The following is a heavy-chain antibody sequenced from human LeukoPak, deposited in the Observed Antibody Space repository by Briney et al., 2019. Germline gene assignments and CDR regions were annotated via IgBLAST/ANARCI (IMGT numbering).Heavy chain of an antibody. D-gene: IGHD4-17*01. Sequence: SQTLSLTCTVSGGSISSGSYYWSWIRQPAGKGLEWIGRIYTSGSTNYNPSLKSRATISVDTSKNQFSLKLSSVTAADTAVYYCAREVRRFFDYGDPMFDYWGQGTLVTVSS. CDR1: GGSISSGSYY. CDR2: IYTSGST. J-gene: IGHJ4*02. V-gene: IGHV4-61*02. CDR3: AREVRRFFDYGDPMFDY.